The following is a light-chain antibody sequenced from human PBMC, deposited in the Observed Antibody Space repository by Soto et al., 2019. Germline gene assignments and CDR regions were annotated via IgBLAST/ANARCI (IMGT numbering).Light chain of an antibody. Sequence: QSVLTQPASLSGSPGQSIAISCTGTSSDVGGYKYVSWYQQHPGKAPKLLIYDVSNRPSGVSDRFSGSKSGNTASLTISGLQSEDEADHYCSSYTSSSSYVFGTGTKVTVL. CDR2: DVS. CDR3: SSYTSSSSYV. CDR1: SSDVGGYKY. J-gene: IGLJ1*01. V-gene: IGLV2-14*01.